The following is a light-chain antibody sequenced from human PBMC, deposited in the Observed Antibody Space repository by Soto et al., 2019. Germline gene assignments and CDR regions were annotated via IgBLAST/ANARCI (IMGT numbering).Light chain of an antibody. CDR3: QHYNRYSEA. CDR2: KAS. CDR1: QTSSSW. Sequence: DIQRTQSPSTLSGSVGERVTITCRASQTSSSWLAWYQQKPGKAPKLLIYKASTLKSGVPSRCSGSGSGTEFTLTISSLQPDDFATYYCQHYNRYSEAFGQGTKVDIK. V-gene: IGKV1-5*03. J-gene: IGKJ1*01.